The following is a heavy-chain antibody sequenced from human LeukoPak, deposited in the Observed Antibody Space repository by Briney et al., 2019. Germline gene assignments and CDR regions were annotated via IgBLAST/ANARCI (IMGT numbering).Heavy chain of an antibody. CDR1: GFTFSSYW. CDR3: AELGITMIGGV. Sequence: NPGGSLRLSCAASGFTFSSYWMNWVRQAPGKGLEWVANIKQDGSEKYYVDSVKGRFTISRDNAKNSLYLQMNSLRAEDTAVYYCAELGITMIGGVWGKGTTVTISS. D-gene: IGHD3-10*02. J-gene: IGHJ6*04. V-gene: IGHV3-7*01. CDR2: IKQDGSEK.